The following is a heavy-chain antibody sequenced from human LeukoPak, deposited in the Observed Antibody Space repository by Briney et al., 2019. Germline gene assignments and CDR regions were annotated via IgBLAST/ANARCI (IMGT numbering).Heavy chain of an antibody. CDR1: GFTFGVYT. D-gene: IGHD3-22*01. V-gene: IGHV3-43*01. J-gene: IGHJ4*02. Sequence: GGSLRLSCAASGFTFGVYTMHWVRQVPGKGLEWVSLISRDGANTYYADSVKGRFISSRANSKNSLYLQMNSLKTEDTALYYCARDADYYDSSGSFDHWGQGTLVTVSS. CDR3: ARDADYYDSSGSFDH. CDR2: ISRDGANT.